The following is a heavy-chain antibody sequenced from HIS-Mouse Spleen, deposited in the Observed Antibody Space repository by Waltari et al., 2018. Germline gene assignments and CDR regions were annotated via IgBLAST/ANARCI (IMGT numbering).Heavy chain of an antibody. V-gene: IGHV3-30-3*01. J-gene: IGHJ3*02. CDR2: ISYDGSNK. CDR1: GFTFSSYA. Sequence: QVQLVESGGGVVQPGRSLRLRCAASGFTFSSYAMPWVRQAPGKGLDWVAVISYDGSNKYYADSVKGRFTISRDNSKNTLYLQMNSLRAEDTAVYYCARDQGGYQMRPFDAFDIWGQGTMVTVSS. CDR3: ARDQGGYQMRPFDAFDI. D-gene: IGHD5-12*01.